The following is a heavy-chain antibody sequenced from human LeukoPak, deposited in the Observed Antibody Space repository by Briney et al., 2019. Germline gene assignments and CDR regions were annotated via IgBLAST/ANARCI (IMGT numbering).Heavy chain of an antibody. J-gene: IGHJ4*02. CDR3: ARDGYGDYSLDY. D-gene: IGHD4-17*01. V-gene: IGHV3-7*01. CDR1: GFTFSRYW. Sequence: GGSLRLSCAASGFTFSRYWMNWVRQAPGKGLEWVASIKQDGSEKYYMDSVKGRFTISRDNAKNSLYLQMNSLRAEDTAVYYCARDGYGDYSLDYWGQGTLVTVSS. CDR2: IKQDGSEK.